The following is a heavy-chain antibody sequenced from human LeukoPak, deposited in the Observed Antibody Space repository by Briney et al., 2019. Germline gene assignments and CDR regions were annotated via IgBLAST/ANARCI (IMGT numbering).Heavy chain of an antibody. Sequence: GASVKVSCKASGYTFTSYAMHWVRQAPGQRLEWMGRIIPILGIANYAQKFQGRVTITADKSTSTAYMELSSLRSEDTAVYYCASEVTYSSSWYRRLTKNPLDYWGQGTLVTVSS. CDR3: ASEVTYSSSWYRRLTKNPLDY. J-gene: IGHJ4*02. CDR1: GYTFTSYA. D-gene: IGHD6-13*01. V-gene: IGHV1-69*04. CDR2: IIPILGIA.